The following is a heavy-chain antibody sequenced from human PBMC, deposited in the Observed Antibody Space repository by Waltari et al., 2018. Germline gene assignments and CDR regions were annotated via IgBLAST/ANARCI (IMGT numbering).Heavy chain of an antibody. CDR3: AKGGLGGCMGGSCYTPPRGYYYYMDV. CDR2: ISGGGGST. V-gene: IGHV3-23*04. J-gene: IGHJ6*03. Sequence: EVQLVESGGGLVQPGGSLRLSCAASGFTFSSYAMRWVRPAPGKGLEWVTAISGGGGSTYYADSVNGRFTISRDNSKTTLLRQMNILGAADTAVYSCAKGGLGGCMGGSCYTPPRGYYYYMDVWGKGTTVTVSS. CDR1: GFTFSSYA. D-gene: IGHD2-15*01.